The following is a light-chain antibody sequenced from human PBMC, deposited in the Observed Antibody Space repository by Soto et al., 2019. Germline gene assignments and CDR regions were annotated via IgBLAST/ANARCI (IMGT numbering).Light chain of an antibody. V-gene: IGKV3-15*01. CDR1: QSISSH. CDR3: QQYHYWWA. J-gene: IGKJ1*01. CDR2: GAS. Sequence: EIVMTQSPATLSVSPGERATLSCRASQSISSHLAWYQQKPGQSPRLLIHGASTRPTGIPARFSGSGSGTEFTLVISSLQSEDFAVYYCQQYHYWWAFGQGTKVEIK.